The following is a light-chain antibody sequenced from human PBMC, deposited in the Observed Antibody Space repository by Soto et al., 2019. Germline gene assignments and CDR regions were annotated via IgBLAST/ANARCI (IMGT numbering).Light chain of an antibody. V-gene: IGKV1-5*03. CDR1: QSISGL. CDR3: QQYNTFWT. CDR2: KAS. J-gene: IGKJ1*01. Sequence: DIQMTQSPSTLSASVGDRVTITCRASQSISGLLAWYQQKPGKAPKLLIYKASGLESGVPSRFNGSGSGTEFTLTINGLQPDDFATYYCQQYNTFWTFGQGTKVDIK.